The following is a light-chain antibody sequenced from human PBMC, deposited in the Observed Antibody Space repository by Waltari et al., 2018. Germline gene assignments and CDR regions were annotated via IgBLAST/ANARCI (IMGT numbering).Light chain of an antibody. CDR2: KLS. CDR1: QTIVHSDRNTD. Sequence: DVVMTQSPLSLPVTLGQPASISGRSSQTIVHSDRNTDLNCVQQTPGQSPRRVIYKLSSRDSGVPDRFIGSGSGTEFTLKISRVEAEDVGVYYGMQGSSWPLTFGGGTKVEIK. V-gene: IGKV2-30*02. J-gene: IGKJ4*01. CDR3: MQGSSWPLT.